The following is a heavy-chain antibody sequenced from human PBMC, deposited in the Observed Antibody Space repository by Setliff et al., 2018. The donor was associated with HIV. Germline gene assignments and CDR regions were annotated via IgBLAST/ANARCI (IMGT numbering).Heavy chain of an antibody. D-gene: IGHD3-10*01. V-gene: IGHV1-69*13. CDR2: IIPIFGST. Sequence: ASVKVSCKPSGYIFNNYGFSWVRQAPGQGLEWMGGIIPIFGSTKYAQKFQDRVTITADESTYTAEMELSSLTSEDTAVYYCARDDHYYDLGSILSEWYFALWGRGTLVTVSS. CDR3: ARDDHYYDLGSILSEWYFAL. CDR1: GYIFNNYG. J-gene: IGHJ2*01.